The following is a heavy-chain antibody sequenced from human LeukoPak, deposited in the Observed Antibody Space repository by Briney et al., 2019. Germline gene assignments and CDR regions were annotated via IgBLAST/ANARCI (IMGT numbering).Heavy chain of an antibody. Sequence: SGGSLRLSCAASRFTFSSYSMNWVRQAPGKGLEWVSSISSSSSYIYYADSVKGRFTISRDNAKNSLYLQMNSLRAEDTAVYYCARDGSAAVKDYWGQGTLVTVSS. CDR2: ISSSSSYI. V-gene: IGHV3-21*01. CDR1: RFTFSSYS. CDR3: ARDGSAAVKDY. J-gene: IGHJ4*02. D-gene: IGHD1-26*01.